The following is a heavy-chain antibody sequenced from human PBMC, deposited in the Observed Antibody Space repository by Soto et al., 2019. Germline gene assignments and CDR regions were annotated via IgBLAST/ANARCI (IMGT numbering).Heavy chain of an antibody. CDR3: ARSRLRYYYYGMDV. J-gene: IGHJ6*02. D-gene: IGHD5-12*01. V-gene: IGHV3-33*01. Sequence: PGGSLRLSCAASGFTFSSYGMHWVRQAPGKGLEWVAVIWYDGSNKYYADSVKGRFTISRDNSKNTLYLQMNSLRAEDTAVYYCARSRLRYYYYGMDVWGQGTTVTVSS. CDR1: GFTFSSYG. CDR2: IWYDGSNK.